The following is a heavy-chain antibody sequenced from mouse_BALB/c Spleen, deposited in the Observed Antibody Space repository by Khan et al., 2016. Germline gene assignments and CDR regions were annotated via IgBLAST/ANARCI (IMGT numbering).Heavy chain of an antibody. CDR2: INTETGEP. J-gene: IGHJ3*01. CDR3: ARGFITTVVDAY. CDR1: GYTFTDYS. Sequence: QIQLVQSGPELKKPGETVKISCKASGYTFTDYSMHWVKQAPGKGLKWMGWINTETGEPTYADDFKGRFAFSLETSASTAYLQINNLKNEDTATYCCARGFITTVVDAYWGQGTLVTVSA. D-gene: IGHD1-1*01. V-gene: IGHV9-2-1*01.